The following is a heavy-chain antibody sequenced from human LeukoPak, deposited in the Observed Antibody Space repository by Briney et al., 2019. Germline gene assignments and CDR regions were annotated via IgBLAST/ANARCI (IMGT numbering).Heavy chain of an antibody. J-gene: IGHJ1*01. D-gene: IGHD1-1*01. V-gene: IGHV5-51*01. CDR2: IYPGDSDT. CDR1: GYSFTNYW. CDR3: ARRWDDAEYFHH. Sequence: HGESLKISCKGSGYSFTNYWVGWVRQMPGRDLEWMGTIYPGDSDTRYSPSFQGQVTISADKSISTAYLQWSSLKASDTAMYYCARRWDDAEYFHHWGQGTLVTVSS.